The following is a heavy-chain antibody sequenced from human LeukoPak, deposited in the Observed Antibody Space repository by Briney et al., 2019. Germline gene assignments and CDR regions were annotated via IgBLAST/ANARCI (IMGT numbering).Heavy chain of an antibody. CDR1: GGSFSGYY. V-gene: IGHV4-34*01. D-gene: IGHD2-2*01. Sequence: SETLSLTCAVYGGSFSGYYWSWIRQPPGKGLEWIGEIDHSGSTYYNPSLKSRVTISVDTSKNQFSLKLRSVTAADTAVYFCARHPEYCSSTSCYPYYFDYWGQGTLVTVSS. CDR2: IDHSGST. CDR3: ARHPEYCSSTSCYPYYFDY. J-gene: IGHJ4*02.